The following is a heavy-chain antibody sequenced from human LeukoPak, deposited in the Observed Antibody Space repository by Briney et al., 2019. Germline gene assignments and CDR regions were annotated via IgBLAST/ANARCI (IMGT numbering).Heavy chain of an antibody. Sequence: ASVKVSCKASGYTFIDYYIHWVRQAPGQGLEWMGWINPNSGGTNYAQKFQGRVTMTRDTSISTAYMELSKLRSDDTAVYYCARDHQAYCGGDCYSPFDYWGQGTLVTVSS. CDR2: INPNSGGT. V-gene: IGHV1-2*02. CDR3: ARDHQAYCGGDCYSPFDY. J-gene: IGHJ4*02. CDR1: GYTFIDYY. D-gene: IGHD2-21*02.